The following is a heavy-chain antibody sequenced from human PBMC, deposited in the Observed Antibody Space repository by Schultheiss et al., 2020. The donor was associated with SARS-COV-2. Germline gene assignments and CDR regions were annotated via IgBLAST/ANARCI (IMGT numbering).Heavy chain of an antibody. CDR3: TRISVTMTPGGMDV. D-gene: IGHD3-22*01. V-gene: IGHV3-73*01. J-gene: IGHJ6*02. CDR2: IRSKANSYAT. CDR1: GFTFSNAW. Sequence: GSLRLSCAASGFTFSNAWMNWVRQASGKGLEWVGRIRSKANSYATAYAASVKGRFTISRDDSKNMAYLQMNSLKTEDTAVYYCTRISVTMTPGGMDVWGQGTTVTVSS.